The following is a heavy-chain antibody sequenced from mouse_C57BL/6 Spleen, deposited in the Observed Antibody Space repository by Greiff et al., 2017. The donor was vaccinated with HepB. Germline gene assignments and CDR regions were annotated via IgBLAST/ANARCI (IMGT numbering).Heavy chain of an antibody. CDR2: IDPENGDT. V-gene: IGHV14-4*01. CDR3: TTNYGV. Sequence: EVQVVESGAELVRPGASVKLSCTASGFNIKDDYMHWVKQRPEQGLEWIGWIDPENGDTEYASKFQGKATITADTSSNTAYLQLSSLTSEDTAVYYCTTNYGVWGTGTTVTVSS. CDR1: GFNIKDDY. D-gene: IGHD1-1*01. J-gene: IGHJ1*03.